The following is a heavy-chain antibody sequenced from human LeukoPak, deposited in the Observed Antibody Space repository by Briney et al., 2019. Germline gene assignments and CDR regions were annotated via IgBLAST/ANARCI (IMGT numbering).Heavy chain of an antibody. D-gene: IGHD4-17*01. Sequence: GGSLRLSCAASGFTFSSYAMSWVRQAPGKGLEWVSAISGSGGSTYYADSVKGRFTTSRDNSKNTLYLQMNSLRAEDTAVYYCAKDPASTVTTYGVVYFDYWGQGTLVTVSS. CDR1: GFTFSSYA. V-gene: IGHV3-23*01. CDR2: ISGSGGST. CDR3: AKDPASTVTTYGVVYFDY. J-gene: IGHJ4*02.